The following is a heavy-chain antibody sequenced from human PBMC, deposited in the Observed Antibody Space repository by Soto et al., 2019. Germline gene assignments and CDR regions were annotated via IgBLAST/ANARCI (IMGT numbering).Heavy chain of an antibody. CDR2: IIPILGIA. Sequence: SVKVSCKASGGTFSSYTISWVRQAPGQGLEWMGRIIPILGIANYAQKFQGRVTITADKSTSTAYMELSSLRSEDTAVYYCARMDCSGGSCYVEWGQGTLVTVSS. V-gene: IGHV1-69*02. D-gene: IGHD2-15*01. CDR3: ARMDCSGGSCYVE. J-gene: IGHJ4*02. CDR1: GGTFSSYT.